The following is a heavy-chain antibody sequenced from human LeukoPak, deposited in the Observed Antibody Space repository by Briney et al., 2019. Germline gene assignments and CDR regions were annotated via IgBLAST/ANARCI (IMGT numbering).Heavy chain of an antibody. CDR3: PRLAGYSTSCGADY. CDR2: IYPGDSDT. V-gene: IGHV5-51*01. J-gene: IGHJ4*02. D-gene: IGHD6-13*01. Sequence: ESLKISSKGSGYSFTSYWIGWVRQMPGKSLEWMGIIYPGDSDTRYSPSLQGHVTISADKSISTAYLQWSSLKASDTAMCYGPRLAGYSTSCGADYWAQGTLVTVSS. CDR1: GYSFTSYW.